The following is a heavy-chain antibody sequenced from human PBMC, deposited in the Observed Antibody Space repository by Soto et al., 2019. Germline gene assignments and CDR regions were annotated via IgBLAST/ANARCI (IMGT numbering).Heavy chain of an antibody. CDR1: GGTFSSNS. CDR2: IIPIFGTA. CDR3: ARDIGMASGYFDY. V-gene: IGHV1-69*06. J-gene: IGHJ4*02. D-gene: IGHD5-12*01. Sequence: GVSVKVSCQASGGTFSSNSISLLRQAPVQGLEWMGGIIPIFGTANYAQKFQGRVTITADKSTSTAYMELSSLRSEDTAVYYCARDIGMASGYFDYWGQGTLVTGSS.